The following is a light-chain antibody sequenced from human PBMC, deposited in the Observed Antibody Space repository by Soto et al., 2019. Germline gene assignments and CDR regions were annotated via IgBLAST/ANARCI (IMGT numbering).Light chain of an antibody. CDR1: SGHSSYV. CDR2: LNSDGSH. J-gene: IGLJ3*02. V-gene: IGLV4-69*01. Sequence: VLTQSPSASASLGASVKLTCTLSSGHSSYVIAWHQQQPERSPRYLMTLNSDGSHSKGDGIPDRFSGSSSGAERSLTISGLQSEDEADYYCQTWASGIRVFGGGTKLTVL. CDR3: QTWASGIRV.